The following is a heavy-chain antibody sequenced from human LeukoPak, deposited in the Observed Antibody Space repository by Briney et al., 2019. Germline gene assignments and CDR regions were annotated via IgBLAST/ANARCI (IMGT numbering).Heavy chain of an antibody. V-gene: IGHV3-30*02. D-gene: IGHD1-26*01. CDR1: ALTFSNYG. J-gene: IGHJ4*02. CDR3: AQDLGD. CDR2: IRDDGTFK. Sequence: GGSLRLSCAASALTFSNYGMHWVRQAPGKGLEWVAFIRDDGTFKYYADSVKGRFTISRDNSKNTLYLQMNSLRAEDTAVYYCAQDLGDWGQGSLVTVSS.